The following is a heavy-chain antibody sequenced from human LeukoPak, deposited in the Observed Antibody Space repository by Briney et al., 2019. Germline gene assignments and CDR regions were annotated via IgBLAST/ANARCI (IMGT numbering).Heavy chain of an antibody. CDR2: IAGNGNT. Sequence: GGSLRLSCAASGFTFSNYALTWVRQASGTGLEWVSIIAGNGNTYYADSVKGRVTISRDDSKSTLYLQMNSLRPGDTAVYYCAKCARSGGACYYAFDLWGQGTMVTVSS. J-gene: IGHJ3*01. CDR3: AKCARSGGACYYAFDL. CDR1: GFTFSNYA. V-gene: IGHV3-23*01. D-gene: IGHD2-15*01.